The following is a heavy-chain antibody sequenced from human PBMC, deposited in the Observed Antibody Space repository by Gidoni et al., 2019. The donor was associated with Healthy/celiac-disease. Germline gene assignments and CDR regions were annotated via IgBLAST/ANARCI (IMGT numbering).Heavy chain of an antibody. Sequence: EVQLVESGGVVVQPGGSLRLSCAASGFTFDDYTMHWVRQAPGKGLEWVSLISWDGGSTYYADSVKGRFTISRDNSKNSLYLQMNSLRTEDTALYYCAKGRTGYYYYGMDVWGQGTTVTVSS. CDR2: ISWDGGST. CDR3: AKGRTGYYYYGMDV. CDR1: GFTFDDYT. J-gene: IGHJ6*02. V-gene: IGHV3-43*01.